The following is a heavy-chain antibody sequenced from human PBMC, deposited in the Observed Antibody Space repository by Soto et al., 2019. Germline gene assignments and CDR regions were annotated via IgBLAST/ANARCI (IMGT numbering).Heavy chain of an antibody. CDR1: GGTFSSYA. D-gene: IGHD2-21*02. J-gene: IGHJ1*01. Sequence: QVQLVQSGAEVKKPGSSVKVSCKASGGTFSSYAISWVRQAPGQGLEWMGGIIPIFGTANYAQKFQGRVTITADESTRTAYMELSRLRSEDTAVYYCARGDIVVVTASPNYFQHWGQGTLVTVSS. CDR2: IIPIFGTA. CDR3: ARGDIVVVTASPNYFQH. V-gene: IGHV1-69*01.